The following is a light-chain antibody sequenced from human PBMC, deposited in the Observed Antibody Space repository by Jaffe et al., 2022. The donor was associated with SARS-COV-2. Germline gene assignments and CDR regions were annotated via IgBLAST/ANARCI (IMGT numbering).Light chain of an antibody. CDR1: RDIRSN. J-gene: IGKJ2*01. Sequence: DIQMTQSPSSLSASVGDRVTISCRASRDIRSNLAWFQHKPGKPPKSLIYAATRLQTGVPRNFSGSGYGTDFTLTISSLQPEDIATYYCQQSASYPYTFGQGTKLEIK. CDR2: AAT. CDR3: QQSASYPYT. V-gene: IGKV1-16*02.